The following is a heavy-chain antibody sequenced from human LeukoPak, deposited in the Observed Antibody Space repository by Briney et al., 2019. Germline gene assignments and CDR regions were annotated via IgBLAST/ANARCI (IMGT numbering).Heavy chain of an antibody. CDR2: MDPNSGDT. J-gene: IGHJ3*01. CDR3: ATRGGLTPNTLAM. CDR1: GYNFSVYY. V-gene: IGHV1-2*02. Sequence: EASVKVSCKGSGYNFSVYYMHWVRQAPGQGLEWMGWMDPNSGDTIYAPKFQGRVSMTRDTSITTAYMELSSLTFDDSAMYYCATRGGLTPNTLAMWGHGTMVTVSS. D-gene: IGHD2-15*01.